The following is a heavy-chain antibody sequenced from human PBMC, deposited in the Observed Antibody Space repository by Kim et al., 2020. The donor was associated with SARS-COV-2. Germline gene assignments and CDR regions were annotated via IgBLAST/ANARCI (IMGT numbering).Heavy chain of an antibody. CDR1: GFTFDDYA. Sequence: GGSLRLSCAASGFTFDDYAMHWVRQAPGKGLEWVSGISWNSGSIGYADSVKGRFTISRDNAKNSLYLQMNSLRAEDTALYYCAKDWNYYGSGDSYYFDYWGQGTLVTVSS. D-gene: IGHD3-10*01. CDR2: ISWNSGSI. J-gene: IGHJ4*02. V-gene: IGHV3-9*01. CDR3: AKDWNYYGSGDSYYFDY.